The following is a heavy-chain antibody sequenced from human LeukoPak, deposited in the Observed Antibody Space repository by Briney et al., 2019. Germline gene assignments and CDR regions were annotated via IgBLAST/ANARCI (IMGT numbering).Heavy chain of an antibody. CDR1: DYSISSGYY. D-gene: IGHD3-10*01. J-gene: IGHJ4*02. CDR2: IYHSGST. V-gene: IGHV4-38-2*02. CDR3: ARVGGGRPTYFDH. Sequence: SETLSLTCTVSDYSISSGYYWGWIRQPPGKGLEWIGSIYHSGSTYYNPSLKSRVATSVDTSKNQFSLKLSSVTAADMAVYYCARVGGGRPTYFDHWGQGALVTVSS.